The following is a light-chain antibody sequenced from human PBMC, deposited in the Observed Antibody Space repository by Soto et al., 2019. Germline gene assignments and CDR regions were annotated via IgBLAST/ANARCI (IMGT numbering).Light chain of an antibody. CDR2: ASS. Sequence: GGRVTITCRASQTVNNWLAWYQQRPGKAPKILIYASSTLQGGVPSRFRGSGSGTDFTLTISSLQHEHFATCYCHQANTFTLTFGGGTKVDSK. J-gene: IGKJ4*01. V-gene: IGKV1-12*01. CDR3: HQANTFTLT. CDR1: QTVNNW.